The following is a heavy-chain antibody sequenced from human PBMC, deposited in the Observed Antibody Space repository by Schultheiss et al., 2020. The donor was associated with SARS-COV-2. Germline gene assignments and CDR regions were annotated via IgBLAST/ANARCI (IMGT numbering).Heavy chain of an antibody. CDR2: IHHSAGT. V-gene: IGHV4-59*01. CDR3: ARVGAYYYGSGSYYNPDYFDY. Sequence: GSLRLSCTVSGGSISSYYWSWIRQPPGKGLEWIGYIHHSAGTNYNPSLKSRVTISVDTSKNQFSLKLSSVTAADTAVYYCARVGAYYYGSGSYYNPDYFDYWGQGTLVTVSS. D-gene: IGHD3-10*01. J-gene: IGHJ4*02. CDR1: GGSISSYY.